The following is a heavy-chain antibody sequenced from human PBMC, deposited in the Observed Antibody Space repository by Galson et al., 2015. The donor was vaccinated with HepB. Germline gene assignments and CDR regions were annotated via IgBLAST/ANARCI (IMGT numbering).Heavy chain of an antibody. Sequence: SLRLSCAASGFTFSSYAMSWVRQAPGKGLEWVAVISYDGSNKYYADSVKGRFTISRDNSKNTLYLQMNSLRAEDTAVYYCAKAPKYSSGWYDYWGQGTLVTVSS. V-gene: IGHV3-30*18. CDR3: AKAPKYSSGWYDY. J-gene: IGHJ4*02. D-gene: IGHD6-19*01. CDR2: ISYDGSNK. CDR1: GFTFSSYA.